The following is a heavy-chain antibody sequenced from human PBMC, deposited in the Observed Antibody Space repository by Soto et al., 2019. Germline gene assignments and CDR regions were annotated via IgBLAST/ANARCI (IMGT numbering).Heavy chain of an antibody. CDR3: AREGALLFGGNPDYYDDLAV. D-gene: IGHD2-15*01. CDR2: IKSKTDGGTT. Sequence: PGGSLRLSCAASGFTLSNAWMSWVRQAPGKGLEWVGRIKSKTDGGTTDYAAPVKGRFTISRDDSKNTLYLQMNSLKTEDTAVYYCAREGALLFGGNPDYYDDLAVWGQGTTVTVSS. CDR1: GFTLSNAW. V-gene: IGHV3-15*01. J-gene: IGHJ6*02.